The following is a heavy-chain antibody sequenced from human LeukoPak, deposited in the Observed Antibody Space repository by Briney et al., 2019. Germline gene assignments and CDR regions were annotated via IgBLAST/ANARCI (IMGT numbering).Heavy chain of an antibody. CDR1: GFTFSSYS. CDR2: ISSSSSTI. CDR3: ARTPSGSYSYMDV. Sequence: GGSLRLSCAASGFTFSSYSMNWVRQAPGKRLEWVSYISSSSSTIYYADSVKGRFTISRDNAKNSLYLQMNSLRAEDTAVYYCARTPSGSYSYMDVWGKGTTVTVSS. D-gene: IGHD1-26*01. V-gene: IGHV3-48*04. J-gene: IGHJ6*03.